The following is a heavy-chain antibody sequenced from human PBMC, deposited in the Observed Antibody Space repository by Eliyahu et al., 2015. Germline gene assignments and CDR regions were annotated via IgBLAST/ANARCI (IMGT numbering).Heavy chain of an antibody. D-gene: IGHD3-3*01. CDR1: GGSIXSSSYX. CDR2: XYYSGST. V-gene: IGHV4-39*02. J-gene: IGHJ6*02. CDR3: ARGVFRRGVVIYGIDV. Sequence: QLQLQESGPGLVXPSETLSLXCTVSGGSIXSSSYXWGWIRQPPGKGLEWIGSXYYSGSTYYNPSLKSRVTISVDTSRNHFSLKLSSVTAADTAVYYCARGVFRRGVVIYGIDVWGQGTTVTVSS.